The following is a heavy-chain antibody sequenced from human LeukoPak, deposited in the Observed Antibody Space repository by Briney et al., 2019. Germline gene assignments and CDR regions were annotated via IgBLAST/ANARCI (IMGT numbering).Heavy chain of an antibody. J-gene: IGHJ4*02. CDR2: IYHGGST. Sequence: SETLSLTCTVSGYSIGSGYDWGWIRQPPGKGLEWIGYIYHGGSTYYNPSLKSRVTMSIDTSKNQFSLRLSSVTAADTAFYFCARERGYCRSSSCPEVYWGQGALVTVSS. CDR1: GYSIGSGYD. CDR3: ARERGYCRSSSCPEVY. V-gene: IGHV4-38-2*02. D-gene: IGHD2-2*01.